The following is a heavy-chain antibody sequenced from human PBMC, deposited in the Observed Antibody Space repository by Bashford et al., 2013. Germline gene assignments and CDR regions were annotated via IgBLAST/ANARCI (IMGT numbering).Heavy chain of an antibody. CDR1: GYPFTNYG. CDR2: ISTSKRTT. Sequence: ASVKVSCKTSGYPFTNYGINWVRQAPGQGLEWVGWISTSKRTTDYAQNLQDRVTITTDTSTTTVYMELRSLTSDDTAVYYCARGGYADSWGRGTLVTVSS. CDR3: ARGGYADS. V-gene: IGHV1-18*01. J-gene: IGHJ5*01. D-gene: IGHD5-12*01.